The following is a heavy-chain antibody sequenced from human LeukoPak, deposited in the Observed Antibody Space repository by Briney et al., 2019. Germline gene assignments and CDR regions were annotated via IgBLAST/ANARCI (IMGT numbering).Heavy chain of an antibody. V-gene: IGHV4-39*07. CDR2: IYYSGST. CDR3: ARERGYDFNMDV. CDR1: GGSISSSSYY. J-gene: IGHJ6*03. Sequence: PSETLSLTCTVSGGSISSSSYYWGWIRQPPGKGLEWIGSIYYSGSTYYNPSLKSRVTISVDTSKNQFSLKLSSVTAADTAVYYCARERGYDFNMDVWGKGTTVTVSS. D-gene: IGHD5-12*01.